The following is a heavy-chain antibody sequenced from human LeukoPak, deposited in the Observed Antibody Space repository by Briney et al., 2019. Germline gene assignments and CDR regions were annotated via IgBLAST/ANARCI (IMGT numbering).Heavy chain of an antibody. D-gene: IGHD6-13*01. CDR3: ARMIAAAGTEYFDY. CDR2: IYYSGST. Sequence: PSETLSLTCTVSGVSISSYYWSWIRQPPGKGLEWIGYIYYSGSTNYNPSLKSRVTISVDTSKNQFSLKLSSVTAADTAVYYCARMIAAAGTEYFDYWGQGTLVTVSS. J-gene: IGHJ4*02. CDR1: GVSISSYY. V-gene: IGHV4-59*01.